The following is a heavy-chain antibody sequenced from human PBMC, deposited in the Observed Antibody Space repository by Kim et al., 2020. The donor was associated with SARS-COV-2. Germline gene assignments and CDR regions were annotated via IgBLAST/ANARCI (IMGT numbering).Heavy chain of an antibody. CDR1: GFTFSDYY. J-gene: IGHJ6*02. V-gene: IGHV3-11*01. CDR3: ARATKRYIVLVGSDYYYGMDV. D-gene: IGHD2-8*02. CDR2: ISSSGSTI. Sequence: GGSLRLSCAASGFTFSDYYMSWIRQAPGKGLEWVSYISSSGSTIYYADSVKGRFTISRDNAKNSLYLQMNSLRAEDTAVYYCARATKRYIVLVGSDYYYGMDVWGQGTTVTVSS.